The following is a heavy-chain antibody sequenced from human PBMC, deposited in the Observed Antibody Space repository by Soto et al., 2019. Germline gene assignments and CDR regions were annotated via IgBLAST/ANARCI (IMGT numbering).Heavy chain of an antibody. CDR2: ISAYNGNT. J-gene: IGHJ4*02. Sequence: ASVKVSCKASGYTFTSYGISWVRQAPGQGLEWMGWISAYNGNTNYAQKLQGRVTMTTDTSTSTAYMELRSLRSDDTAVYYCARDTYYYDGSGYLGGFHYWGQGTMVTVYS. D-gene: IGHD3-22*01. CDR1: GYTFTSYG. V-gene: IGHV1-18*01. CDR3: ARDTYYYDGSGYLGGFHY.